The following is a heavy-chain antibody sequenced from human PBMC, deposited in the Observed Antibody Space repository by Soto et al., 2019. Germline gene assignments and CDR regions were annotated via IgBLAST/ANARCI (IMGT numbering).Heavy chain of an antibody. CDR1: GFTFSSYA. CDR3: AKAITMIVVVREYYYGMDV. Sequence: GGSLRLSCAASGFTFSSYAMSWVRQAPGKGLEWVSAISGSGGSTYYADSVKGRFTISRDNSKNTLYLQMNSLRAEDTAVYYCAKAITMIVVVREYYYGMDVWGQGTTVTVSS. CDR2: ISGSGGST. D-gene: IGHD3-22*01. J-gene: IGHJ6*02. V-gene: IGHV3-23*01.